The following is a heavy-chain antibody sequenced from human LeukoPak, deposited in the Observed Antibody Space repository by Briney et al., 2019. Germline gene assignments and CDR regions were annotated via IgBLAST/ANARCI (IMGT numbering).Heavy chain of an antibody. Sequence: GGSLRLSCAASGFTFDDYAMHWVRQAPGKGLEWVSLITGDGGSTFYADSVKGRFTISRDNSKNSLYLQMNSLRTEDTALYYCAKATTTIYYYGMDVWGQGTTATVSS. CDR3: AKATTTIYYYGMDV. V-gene: IGHV3-43*02. CDR2: ITGDGGST. D-gene: IGHD3-3*01. J-gene: IGHJ6*02. CDR1: GFTFDDYA.